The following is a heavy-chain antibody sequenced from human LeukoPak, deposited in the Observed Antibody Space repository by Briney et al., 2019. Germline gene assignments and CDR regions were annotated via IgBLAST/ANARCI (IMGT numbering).Heavy chain of an antibody. CDR1: EYTFTAYY. CDR3: ARVGQWMVENDWFDP. D-gene: IGHD6-19*01. V-gene: IGHV1-2*02. CDR2: INPNSGDT. J-gene: IGHJ5*02. Sequence: ASVKVSCKASEYTFTAYYVHWVRQAPGQGLEWMGWINPNSGDTNFAQNFQGRVTMTRDTSISTVYMELSRLRSDDTAVYYCARVGQWMVENDWFDPWGQGTLVTVSS.